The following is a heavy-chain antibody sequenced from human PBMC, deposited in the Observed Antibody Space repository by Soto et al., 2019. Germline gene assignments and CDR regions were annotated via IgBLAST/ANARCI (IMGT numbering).Heavy chain of an antibody. V-gene: IGHV1-46*01. CDR2: INPSGGST. D-gene: IGHD4-17*01. Sequence: QVQLVQSGAEVKKPGASVKVSCKASGYTFTSYYMHWVRQAPGQGLEWMGIINPSGGSTSYAQKFHAIVTMTMDTSTSTVYMELSSLRSEDTAVYYCARDQAAYGGNPEFDYWGQGTLVTVSS. CDR3: ARDQAAYGGNPEFDY. J-gene: IGHJ4*02. CDR1: GYTFTSYY.